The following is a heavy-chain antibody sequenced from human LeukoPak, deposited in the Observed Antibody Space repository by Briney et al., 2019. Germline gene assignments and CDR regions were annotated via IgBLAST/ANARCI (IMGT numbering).Heavy chain of an antibody. V-gene: IGHV3-23*01. J-gene: IGHJ4*02. D-gene: IGHD3-22*01. CDR2: ISGSGGST. Sequence: GGSLRLSCAASGFTFSSYAMRWVRQAPGGGREWVSAISGSGGSTYYADSVKGRFTISRDNSKNTLYLQMNSLRAEDTAVYYCAKRRQVDYYDSSDYWGQGTLVTVSS. CDR3: AKRRQVDYYDSSDY. CDR1: GFTFSSYA.